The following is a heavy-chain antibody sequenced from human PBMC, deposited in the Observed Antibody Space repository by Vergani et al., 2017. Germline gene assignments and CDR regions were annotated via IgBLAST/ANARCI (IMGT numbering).Heavy chain of an antibody. D-gene: IGHD3-22*01. Sequence: EVQLVESGGGLVQPGRSLRLSCAASGFTFDDYAMHWVRQAPGQGLEWVSGISWNSGSIGYADSVKGRFTISRDNAKNSLYLQMNSLRAEDTALYYCAKDTRYDSSGYYLGDAFDIWGQGTMVTVSS. J-gene: IGHJ3*02. CDR2: ISWNSGSI. V-gene: IGHV3-9*01. CDR1: GFTFDDYA. CDR3: AKDTRYDSSGYYLGDAFDI.